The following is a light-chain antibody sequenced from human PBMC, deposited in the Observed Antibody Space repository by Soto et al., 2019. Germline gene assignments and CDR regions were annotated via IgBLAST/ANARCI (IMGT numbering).Light chain of an antibody. CDR2: EAS. V-gene: IGKV1-33*01. CDR1: QAIGNN. CDR3: QQYDDLPFT. J-gene: IGKJ4*01. Sequence: DIQMTQSPSSLSASVGDRVTITCQASQAIGNNLTWYQQKPGKAPKLLISEASNLETGVPSRFSGSGSGTDFTFTINSLQPEDIATYYCQQYDDLPFTFGGGTKVEIK.